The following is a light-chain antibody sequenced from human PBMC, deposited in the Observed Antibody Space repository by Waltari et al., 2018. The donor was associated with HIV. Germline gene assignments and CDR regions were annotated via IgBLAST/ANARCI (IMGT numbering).Light chain of an antibody. Sequence: QSALAQPASVSGSPGPSVPIPCSGTSSDVGWSNYVSWFQQHPGKAPKLIIYDVSHRPSGVSNRFSGSKSDNTASLTISGLQPEDEADYYCISYTDSNTYVFGPGTKVSVL. CDR1: SSDVGWSNY. CDR2: DVS. V-gene: IGLV2-14*03. J-gene: IGLJ1*01. CDR3: ISYTDSNTYV.